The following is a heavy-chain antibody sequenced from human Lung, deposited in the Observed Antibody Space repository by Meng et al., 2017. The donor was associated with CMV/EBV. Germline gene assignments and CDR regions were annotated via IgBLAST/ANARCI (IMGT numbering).Heavy chain of an antibody. CDR2: IHTHRGDT. J-gene: IGHJ4*02. CDR3: ARDNNWGPDY. V-gene: IGHV1-2*02. CDR1: GYTFTAHY. D-gene: IGHD7-27*01. Sequence: ASXXVSCKASGYTFTAHYFHWVRQAPGQGLEWMGWIHTHRGDTNYAQQFQGRVTLTRDTSINTGYMELTRLTSDDTAVYYCARDNNWGPDYWGQGTVVTVSS.